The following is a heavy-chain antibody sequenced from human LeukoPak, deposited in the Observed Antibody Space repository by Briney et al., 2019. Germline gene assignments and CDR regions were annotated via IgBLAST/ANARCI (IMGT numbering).Heavy chain of an antibody. D-gene: IGHD2-15*01. CDR1: GGSVSSSTYY. CDR2: IYYSGST. Sequence: SETLSLTCTVSGGSVSSSTYYWGWIRQPPGKELEWIGTIYYSGSTYYNPSLKSRVTISVDTSKNQFSLKLSSVTAADTAVYYCARTCGGSCYLAFDIWGQGTMVTVSS. J-gene: IGHJ3*02. V-gene: IGHV4-39*07. CDR3: ARTCGGSCYLAFDI.